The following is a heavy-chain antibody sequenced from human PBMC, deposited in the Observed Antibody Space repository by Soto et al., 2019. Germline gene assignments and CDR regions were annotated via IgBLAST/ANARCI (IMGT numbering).Heavy chain of an antibody. CDR3: AKLEPLEYSSSYYFDY. CDR2: ISGSGGST. D-gene: IGHD6-6*01. Sequence: GGSLRLSCAASGFTFSSYAMSWVRQAPGKGLEWVSAISGSGGSTYYADSVKGRFTISRDNSKNTLYLQMNSLRAEDTGVYYCAKLEPLEYSSSYYFDYWGQGTLVTVSS. CDR1: GFTFSSYA. J-gene: IGHJ4*02. V-gene: IGHV3-23*01.